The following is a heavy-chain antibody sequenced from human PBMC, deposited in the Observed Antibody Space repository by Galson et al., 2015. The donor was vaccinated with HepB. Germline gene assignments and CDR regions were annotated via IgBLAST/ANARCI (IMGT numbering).Heavy chain of an antibody. Sequence: SLRLSCAASGFTFSSYWMHWVRHAPGKGLVWVSRINSDGSSTSYADSVKGRFTISKDNAKSTLYLQMNGLRAEDTAVYYCAREEVGATTTFRRYFDYWGQGTLVTVSS. D-gene: IGHD1-26*01. V-gene: IGHV3-74*01. CDR2: INSDGSST. J-gene: IGHJ4*02. CDR1: GFTFSSYW. CDR3: AREEVGATTTFRRYFDY.